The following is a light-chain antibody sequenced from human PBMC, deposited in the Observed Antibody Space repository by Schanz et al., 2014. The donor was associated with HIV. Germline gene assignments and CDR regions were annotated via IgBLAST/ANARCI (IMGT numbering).Light chain of an antibody. Sequence: DIQMTQSPSTLSASVGDRISITCRASQSISGWLAWYQQKPGEAPNLLISEASTLESGVPSRFSGSGSGTDFTLTISSLQPEDFATYYCLQYNDYAYSFGQGTKLEIK. CDR1: QSISGW. V-gene: IGKV1-5*03. J-gene: IGKJ2*03. CDR3: LQYNDYAYS. CDR2: EAS.